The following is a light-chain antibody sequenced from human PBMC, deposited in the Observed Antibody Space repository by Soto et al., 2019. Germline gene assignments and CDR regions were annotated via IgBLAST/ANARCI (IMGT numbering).Light chain of an antibody. CDR1: SSDVGGYNY. V-gene: IGLV2-14*01. CDR2: EVS. J-gene: IGLJ3*02. Sequence: QSALTQPASVSGSPGQSITISCTGTSSDVGGYNYVSWYQQHPGKAPKVMIYEVSNRASGVSNRFSGSKSGNTASLTISGIQAEDEADYYCSSYTSSSTPVFGGGTKLTVL. CDR3: SSYTSSSTPV.